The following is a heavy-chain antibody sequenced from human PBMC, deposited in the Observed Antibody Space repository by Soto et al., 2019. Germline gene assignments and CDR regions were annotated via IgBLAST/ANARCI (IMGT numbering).Heavy chain of an antibody. V-gene: IGHV4-59*08. CDR1: GGSISSYY. D-gene: IGHD6-6*01. Sequence: SETLSLTCTVSGGSISSYYWSWIRQPPGKGLEWIGYIYYSGSTNYNPSLKSRVTISVDTSKNQFSLKLSSVTAADTAVYYCARLPASREYSSKKDYYYYYMDVWGKGTTVTVSS. CDR2: IYYSGST. J-gene: IGHJ6*03. CDR3: ARLPASREYSSKKDYYYYYMDV.